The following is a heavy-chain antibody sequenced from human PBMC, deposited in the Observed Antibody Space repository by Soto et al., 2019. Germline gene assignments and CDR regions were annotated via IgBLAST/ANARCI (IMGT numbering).Heavy chain of an antibody. Sequence: QVQLVQSGAAVKKPGSSVKVSCKASGGTFSSYTISWVRQAPGQGLEWMGRIIPILGIANYAQKFQGRVTITADKSTSTAYMELSSLRSEDTAVYYCAREVKDYYYYGMDVWGQGTTVTVSS. J-gene: IGHJ6*02. CDR1: GGTFSSYT. V-gene: IGHV1-69*08. CDR3: AREVKDYYYYGMDV. CDR2: IIPILGIA.